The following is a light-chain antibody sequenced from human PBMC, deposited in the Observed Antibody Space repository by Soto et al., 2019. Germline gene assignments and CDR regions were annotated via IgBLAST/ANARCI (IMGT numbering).Light chain of an antibody. Sequence: EVLMTQSPASLSVSPGERATLSCRASQSVSGKLAWYQQKPGQAPRLLIYGASSRATGIPDRFSGSGSGTDFTLTISRLEPEDSAVYYCQHYGSSPPITFGQGTRLEIK. CDR2: GAS. CDR1: QSVSGK. V-gene: IGKV3-20*01. CDR3: QHYGSSPPIT. J-gene: IGKJ5*01.